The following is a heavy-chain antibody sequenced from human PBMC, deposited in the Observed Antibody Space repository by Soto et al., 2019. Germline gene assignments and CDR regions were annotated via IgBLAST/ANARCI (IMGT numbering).Heavy chain of an antibody. CDR1: GPHFTSYH. CDR2: MHPNSGRT. V-gene: IGHV1-8*01. D-gene: IGHD3-16*01. CDR3: ARPKQRAWGYYNGMDV. Sequence: FCMVSGPHFTSYHIPWVRLPTGQGLEWMDWMHPNSGRTGYAQKVQGRITVTRTISISTAYMELSSLRSEDTAVNCCARPKQRAWGYYNGMDVMRQGTTVTVSS. J-gene: IGHJ6*02.